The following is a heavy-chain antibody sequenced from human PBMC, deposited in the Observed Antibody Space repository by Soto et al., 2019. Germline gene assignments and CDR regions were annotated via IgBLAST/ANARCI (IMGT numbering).Heavy chain of an antibody. Sequence: QVQLVESGGGVVQPGRSLRLSCAASGFTFSSYGMHWVRQAPGKGLEGVAAISYDGSNKYYADSVKGRCTISRDNSKNTLYLQMNSLRAEDTAVYYCAKDWTWFGEFLDQGFIYGMDVWGQGTTGTVSS. CDR3: AKDWTWFGEFLDQGFIYGMDV. D-gene: IGHD3-10*01. CDR2: ISYDGSNK. J-gene: IGHJ6*02. CDR1: GFTFSSYG. V-gene: IGHV3-30*18.